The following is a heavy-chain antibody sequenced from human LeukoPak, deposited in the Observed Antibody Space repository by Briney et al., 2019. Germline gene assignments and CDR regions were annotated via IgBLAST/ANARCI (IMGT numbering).Heavy chain of an antibody. CDR1: GFTFRSYW. J-gene: IGHJ4*02. V-gene: IGHV3-74*01. CDR3: AVLSSGYPVDY. D-gene: IGHD3-22*01. CDR2: INSDGSST. Sequence: GGSLRLSCAASGFTFRSYWMHWFRQAPGKGLVWVSRINSDGSSTTYADSVKGRFTISRDNAKNTLHLQMNSLRVEDTAVYYCAVLSSGYPVDYWGQGTLVTVSS.